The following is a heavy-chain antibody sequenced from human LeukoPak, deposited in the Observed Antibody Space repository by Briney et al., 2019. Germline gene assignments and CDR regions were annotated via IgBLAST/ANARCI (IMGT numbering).Heavy chain of an antibody. Sequence: GGSLRLSCAASGFTFSSYWMSWVRQAPGKGLEWVANIKQDGSEKYYVDSVKGRFTISRDNSKNTLYLQMNSLRAEDTAVYYCANHGDYVSFDYWGQGTLVTVSS. V-gene: IGHV3-7*01. CDR1: GFTFSSYW. J-gene: IGHJ4*02. CDR3: ANHGDYVSFDY. CDR2: IKQDGSEK. D-gene: IGHD4-17*01.